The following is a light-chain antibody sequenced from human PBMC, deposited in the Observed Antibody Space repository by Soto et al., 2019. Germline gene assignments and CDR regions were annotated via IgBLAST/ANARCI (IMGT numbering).Light chain of an antibody. J-gene: IGKJ2*01. CDR2: DAS. CDR3: QQYNSYPYT. Sequence: DIQMTQSPSTLSASVGDRVTITCRARQSISSWLAWYQQKPGKAPKLLINDASSLESGVPSRFSGSGSGTEFTLTSSSLQPDDFATSYCQQYNSYPYTFGQGTKLEIK. CDR1: QSISSW. V-gene: IGKV1-5*01.